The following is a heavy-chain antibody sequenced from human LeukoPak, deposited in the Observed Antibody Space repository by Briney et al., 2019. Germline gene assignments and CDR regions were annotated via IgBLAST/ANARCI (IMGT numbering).Heavy chain of an antibody. CDR1: GFTFSSYD. Sequence: GGSLRLSCAASGFTFSSYDMHWVRQATGKGLEWVSAIGTAGDTYYPGSVKGRFTISRENAKNSLYLQMNSLRAGDTAVYYCARRSSGYYHDAFDIGGQGTMVTVSS. V-gene: IGHV3-13*01. J-gene: IGHJ3*02. CDR3: ARRSSGYYHDAFDI. D-gene: IGHD3-22*01. CDR2: IGTAGDT.